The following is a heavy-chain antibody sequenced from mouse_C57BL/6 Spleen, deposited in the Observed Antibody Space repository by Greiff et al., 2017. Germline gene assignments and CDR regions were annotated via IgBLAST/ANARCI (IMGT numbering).Heavy chain of an antibody. J-gene: IGHJ4*01. CDR3: ARRSYYGSSPYYAMDY. V-gene: IGHV1-81*01. Sequence: QVQLQQSGAELARPGASVKLSCKASGYTFTSYGISWVKQRTGQGLEWIGEIYPRSGNTYYNEKFKGKATLTADKSSSTAYMELRSRTSEDSAVYFCARRSYYGSSPYYAMDYWGQGTSVTVSS. CDR1: GYTFTSYG. D-gene: IGHD1-1*01. CDR2: IYPRSGNT.